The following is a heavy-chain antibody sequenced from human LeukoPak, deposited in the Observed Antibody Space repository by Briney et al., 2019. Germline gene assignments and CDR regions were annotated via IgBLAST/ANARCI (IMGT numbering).Heavy chain of an antibody. CDR3: ARELVYYYYMDV. V-gene: IGHV4-34*01. CDR1: GGSFSGYY. J-gene: IGHJ6*03. CDR2: INHSGST. Sequence: SETLSLTCAVYGGSFSGYYWSWIRQPPGKGLEWIGEINHSGSTNYNPSLKSRVTISVDTSKNQFSLKLSSVTAADTAVYYCARELVYYYYMDVWGKGTTVTVSS.